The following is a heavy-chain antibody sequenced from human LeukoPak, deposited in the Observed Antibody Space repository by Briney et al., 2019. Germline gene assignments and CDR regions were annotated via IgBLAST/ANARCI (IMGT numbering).Heavy chain of an antibody. D-gene: IGHD3-22*01. CDR3: AREPQNYYDSSGRFDY. J-gene: IGHJ4*02. Sequence: KAGGSLKLSCAASGFTFSNAWMSWVRQPAGKGLEWIGRIYTSGSTNYNPSLKSRVTISVDTSKNQFSLKLSSVTAADTAVYYCAREPQNYYDSSGRFDYWGQGTLVTVSS. V-gene: IGHV4-4*07. CDR1: GFTFSNAW. CDR2: IYTSGST.